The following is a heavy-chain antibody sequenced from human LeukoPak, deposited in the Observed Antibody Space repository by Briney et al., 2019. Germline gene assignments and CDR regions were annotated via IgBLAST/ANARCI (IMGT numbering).Heavy chain of an antibody. CDR3: ARVPWAEAWFGDPASSMDV. J-gene: IGHJ6*02. CDR1: GYTFTGYD. D-gene: IGHD3-10*01. Sequence: ASVTVSCTASGYTFTGYDMHWVRQGPRQGQERMGWINTNSGGTNYAQKFQGRVTMTRDTSISTAYMELSRLRSDDTAVYYCARVPWAEAWFGDPASSMDVWGQGTTVTVSS. CDR2: INTNSGGT. V-gene: IGHV1-2*02.